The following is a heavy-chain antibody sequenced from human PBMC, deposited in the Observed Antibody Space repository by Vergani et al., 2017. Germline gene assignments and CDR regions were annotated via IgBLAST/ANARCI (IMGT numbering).Heavy chain of an antibody. V-gene: IGHV3-9*01. CDR1: GFTFDDYA. CDR2: IRWNSGSI. CDR3: AKDRGEDQLLYRGSYAFDI. D-gene: IGHD2-2*02. J-gene: IGHJ3*02. Sequence: EVQLVESGGGLVQPGRSLRLSCAASGFTFDDYAMHWVRQAPGKGLEWVSGIRWNSGSIGYADSVKGRFTISRDNAKNSLYLQMNSLSAEDHALYYCAKDRGEDQLLYRGSYAFDIWGQGTMVTVSS.